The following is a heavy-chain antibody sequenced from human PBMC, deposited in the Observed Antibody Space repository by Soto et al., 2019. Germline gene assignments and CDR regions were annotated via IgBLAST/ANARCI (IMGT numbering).Heavy chain of an antibody. CDR1: GYTFTSYG. CDR2: ISAYNGNT. V-gene: IGHV1-18*04. J-gene: IGHJ4*02. D-gene: IGHD3-16*02. CDR3: ARDRAYDYVWGSYRYPPYYFDY. Sequence: ASVKVSCKASGYTFTSYGISWVRQAPGQGLEWMGWISAYNGNTNYAQKLQGRVTMTTDTSTSTAYMELRSLRSDDTAVYYCARDRAYDYVWGSYRYPPYYFDYWGQGTLVTVS.